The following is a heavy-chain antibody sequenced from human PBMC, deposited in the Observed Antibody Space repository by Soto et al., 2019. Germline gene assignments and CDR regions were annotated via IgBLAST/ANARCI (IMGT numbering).Heavy chain of an antibody. CDR3: ATSQKGYNWNYFDH. CDR2: VFHTGFT. V-gene: IGHV4-39*01. D-gene: IGHD1-1*01. CDR1: GGSVSGSYYY. J-gene: IGHJ4*02. Sequence: TLSLTCAVSGGSVSGSYYYWAWLRQSPGKGPEWIGSVFHTGFTSYNPSLESRVSVSVDTSKSQFSLKLSAVTASDTAVYYCATSQKGYNWNYFDHWGQGALVTVSS.